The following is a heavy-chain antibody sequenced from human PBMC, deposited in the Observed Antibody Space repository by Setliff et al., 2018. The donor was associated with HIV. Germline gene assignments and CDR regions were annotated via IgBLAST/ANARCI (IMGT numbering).Heavy chain of an antibody. CDR3: ASLPPLYDSSGYYFDY. CDR2: ISSSGTTL. Sequence: GGSLRLSCAASGFTFSNYEMNWVRQAPGKGLEWVSYISSSGTTLYYADSVKGRFTISRDNAKNSLYLQMNSLRAEDTAVYYCASLPPLYDSSGYYFDYWGQGTLVTVSS. CDR1: GFTFSNYE. J-gene: IGHJ4*02. V-gene: IGHV3-48*03. D-gene: IGHD3-22*01.